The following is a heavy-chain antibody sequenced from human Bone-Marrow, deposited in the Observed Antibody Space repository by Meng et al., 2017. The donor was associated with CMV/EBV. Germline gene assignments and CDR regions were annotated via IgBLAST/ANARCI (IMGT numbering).Heavy chain of an antibody. CDR1: GGTFSSYA. Sequence: SVKVSCKASGGTFSSYAISWVRQAPGQGLEWMGGIIPIFGTANYAQKCQGRVTITTDESTSTAYMELSSLRSEDTAVYYCATGIVGATNGYGMDVWGQGTTVTVSS. D-gene: IGHD1-26*01. CDR2: IIPIFGTA. V-gene: IGHV1-69*05. CDR3: ATGIVGATNGYGMDV. J-gene: IGHJ6*02.